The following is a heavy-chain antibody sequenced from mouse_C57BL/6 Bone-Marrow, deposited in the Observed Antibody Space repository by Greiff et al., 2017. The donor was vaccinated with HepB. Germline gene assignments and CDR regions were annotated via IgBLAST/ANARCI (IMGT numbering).Heavy chain of an antibody. CDR2: ISYDGSN. CDR3: ARPGGWYFDV. V-gene: IGHV3-6*01. Sequence: ESGPGLVKPSQSLSLTCSVTGYSITSGYYWNWIRQFPGNKLEWMGYISYDGSNNYNPSLKNRISITRDTSKNQFFLKLNSVTTEDTATYYCARPGGWYFDVWGTGTTVTVSS. CDR1: GYSITSGYY. J-gene: IGHJ1*03.